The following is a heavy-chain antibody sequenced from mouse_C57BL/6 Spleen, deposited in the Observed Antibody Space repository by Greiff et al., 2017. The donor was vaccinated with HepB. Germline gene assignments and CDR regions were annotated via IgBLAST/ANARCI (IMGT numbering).Heavy chain of an antibody. D-gene: IGHD1-1*01. CDR3: AREDYSSWYFDV. CDR2: ISYSGST. V-gene: IGHV3-1*01. CDR1: GYSITSGYD. J-gene: IGHJ1*03. Sequence: EVKLQESGPGMVKPSQSLSLTCTVTGYSITSGYDWHWIRHFPGNKLEWMGYISYSGSTNYNPSLESRISITHDTSKNHFFLKLNSVTTEDTATYYCAREDYSSWYFDVWGTGTTVTVSS.